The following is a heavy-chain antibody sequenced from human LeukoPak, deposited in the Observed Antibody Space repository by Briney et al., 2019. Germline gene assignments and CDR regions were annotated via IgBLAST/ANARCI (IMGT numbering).Heavy chain of an antibody. Sequence: SVKVSCKASGGTFSSYAISWVRRAPGQGLEWMGGIIPIFGTANYAQKFQGRVTITTDESTSTAYMELSSLRSEDTAVYYCARDLLGYCSSTSCRFGYYYMDVWGKGTTVTVSS. CDR1: GGTFSSYA. V-gene: IGHV1-69*05. CDR2: IIPIFGTA. D-gene: IGHD2-2*01. J-gene: IGHJ6*03. CDR3: ARDLLGYCSSTSCRFGYYYMDV.